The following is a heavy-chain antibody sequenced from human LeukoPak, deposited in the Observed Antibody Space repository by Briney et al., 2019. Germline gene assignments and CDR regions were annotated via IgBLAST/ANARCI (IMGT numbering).Heavy chain of an antibody. J-gene: IGHJ3*02. V-gene: IGHV3-33*08. CDR1: GFTFSTYG. CDR2: IWYDGGSK. CDR3: ARPYGDYAWGAFDI. Sequence: GGSLRLSCAASGFTFSTYGMHWVRQAPGKGLDWVAVIWYDGGSKYYADSVKGRFTISRDNSKNTVYLQMNSLRAEDTAVYYCARPYGDYAWGAFDIWGQGTVVTVSS. D-gene: IGHD4-17*01.